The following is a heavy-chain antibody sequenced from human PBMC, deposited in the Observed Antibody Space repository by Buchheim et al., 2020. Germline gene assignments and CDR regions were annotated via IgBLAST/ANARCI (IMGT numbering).Heavy chain of an antibody. V-gene: IGHV3-33*01. D-gene: IGHD5-12*01. CDR3: ARGGYSGYDGIFGQH. Sequence: QVQLVESGGGVVQPGRSLRLSCAASGFTFSSYGMHWVRQAPGKGLEWVAVIRYDGSNKYYADSVKGRFTISRDNSKNTLYLQMNSLRDEDTAVYYCARGGYSGYDGIFGQHWGQGTL. J-gene: IGHJ4*02. CDR2: IRYDGSNK. CDR1: GFTFSSYG.